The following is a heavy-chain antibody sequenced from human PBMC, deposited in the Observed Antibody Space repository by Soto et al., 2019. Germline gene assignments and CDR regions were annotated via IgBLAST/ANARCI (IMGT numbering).Heavy chain of an antibody. CDR1: GFSFSDYF. CDR2: INPSGDSR. D-gene: IGHD3-10*01. J-gene: IGHJ4*02. V-gene: IGHV1-46*01. CDR3: ARYGSGSHYHFDY. Sequence: GASVKVSCKASGFSFSDYFMHWVRQAPGQGLEWMGIINPSGDSRNYAQKFQGRVTITRDTSTSTVYMDLSSLRYEDTAVYYCARYGSGSHYHFDYWGQGTLVTVSS.